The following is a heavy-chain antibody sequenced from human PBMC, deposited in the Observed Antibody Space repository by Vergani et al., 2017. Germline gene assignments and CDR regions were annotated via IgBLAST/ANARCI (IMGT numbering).Heavy chain of an antibody. J-gene: IGHJ5*02. CDR3: GRKQSPASLMDKPIDI. D-gene: IGHD1-26*01. CDR2: IRDKTYNYAT. V-gene: IGHV3-73*02. Sequence: EVQLVESGGGLVQPGGSLTLSCAASGFTFSGSAMHWVRQTSGKGLEWIGRIRDKTYNYATAYAVSVKGRFIISRDDSKKTAYLQMNRLTIEDTATYYCGRKQSPASLMDKPIDIWGQGTLVTVSS. CDR1: GFTFSGSA.